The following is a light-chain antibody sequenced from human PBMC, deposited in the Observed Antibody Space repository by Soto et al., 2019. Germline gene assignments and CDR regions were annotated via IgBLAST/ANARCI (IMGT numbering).Light chain of an antibody. CDR3: QAWDSSTAV. CDR2: QDS. CDR1: KLGDKY. Sequence: SYELTQPPSVSVSPGQTASITCSGDKLGDKYACWYQQKPGQSPVLVIYQDSKRPSGFPERFSGSNSGNTATLTISGTQAMDEADYYCQAWDSSTAVFGTGTKLTVL. V-gene: IGLV3-1*01. J-gene: IGLJ1*01.